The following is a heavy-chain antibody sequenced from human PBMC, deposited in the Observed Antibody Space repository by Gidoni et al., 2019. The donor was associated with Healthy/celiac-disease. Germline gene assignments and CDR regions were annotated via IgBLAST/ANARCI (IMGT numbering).Heavy chain of an antibody. CDR2: INHSGST. V-gene: IGHV4-34*01. Sequence: QVQLQQCGAGLLQPSATPSLTCAVYGGSFSGSYWSWIRQPPGKGLEWIGEINHSGSTNYNPSLKSRVTISVDTSKNQFSLKLSSVTAADTAVYYYARNRYCSSTSCYSIGYYYMDVWGKGTTVTVSS. CDR3: ARNRYCSSTSCYSIGYYYMDV. J-gene: IGHJ6*03. D-gene: IGHD2-2*01. CDR1: GGSFSGSY.